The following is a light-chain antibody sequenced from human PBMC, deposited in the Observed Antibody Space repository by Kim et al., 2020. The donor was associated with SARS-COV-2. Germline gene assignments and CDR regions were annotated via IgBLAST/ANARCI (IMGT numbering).Light chain of an antibody. Sequence: QSALTQSASVSGSPGQSITISCTGTSSDVGAYNSVSWYQQHPGKAPKLMIYDVNKRPSGVSNRFSGSKSGNTASLTISGLQAEDEADYWCSSYTSSTTVFGSGTKVTVL. CDR2: DVN. CDR1: SSDVGAYNS. J-gene: IGLJ1*01. V-gene: IGLV2-14*03. CDR3: SSYTSSTTV.